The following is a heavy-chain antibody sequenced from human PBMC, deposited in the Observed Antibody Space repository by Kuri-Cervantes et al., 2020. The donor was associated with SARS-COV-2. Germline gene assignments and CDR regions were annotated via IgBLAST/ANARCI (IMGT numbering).Heavy chain of an antibody. D-gene: IGHD5-18*01. CDR2: IGSRSSST. Sequence: GESLKISCAASGFTLSSHSVNWVRQAPGKGLEWVSSIGSRSSSTYYSDSVRGRFTISRDNAKNSLYLQMNSLRAEDTAVYYCARGYSYGYAVLDAFDIWGQGTMVTVSS. J-gene: IGHJ3*02. V-gene: IGHV3-21*01. CDR1: GFTLSSHS. CDR3: ARGYSYGYAVLDAFDI.